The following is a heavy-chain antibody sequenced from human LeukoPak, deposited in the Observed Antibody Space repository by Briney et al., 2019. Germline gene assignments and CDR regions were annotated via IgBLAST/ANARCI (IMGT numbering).Heavy chain of an antibody. V-gene: IGHV4-38-2*02. Sequence: SETLSLTCTVSGYSISSDYYWGWIRQPPGKGLEWIGEINHSGSTNYNPSLKSRVTISVDTSKNQFSLKLSSVTAADTAVYYCARRQIAVAGRPIDYWGQGTLVTVSS. J-gene: IGHJ4*02. CDR1: GYSISSDYY. CDR2: INHSGST. D-gene: IGHD6-19*01. CDR3: ARRQIAVAGRPIDY.